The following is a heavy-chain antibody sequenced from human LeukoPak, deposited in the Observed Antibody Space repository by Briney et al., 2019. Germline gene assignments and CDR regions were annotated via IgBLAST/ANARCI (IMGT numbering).Heavy chain of an antibody. CDR1: GGSFSGYY. CDR3: ARVRGIAAAGNRYYYYGMDV. D-gene: IGHD6-13*01. J-gene: IGHJ6*02. CDR2: INHSGST. Sequence: SETLSLTCAVYGGSFSGYYWSWIRQPPGKGLEWIGEINHSGSTNHNPSLKSRVTISVDTSKNQFSLKLSSVTAADTAAYYCARVRGIAAAGNRYYYYGMDVWGQGTTVTVSS. V-gene: IGHV4-34*01.